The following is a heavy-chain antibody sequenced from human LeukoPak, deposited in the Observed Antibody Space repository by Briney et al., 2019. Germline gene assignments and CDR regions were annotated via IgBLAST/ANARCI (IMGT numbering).Heavy chain of an antibody. D-gene: IGHD1-7*01. Sequence: SETLSLTCAVDGGSFSGYYWSWIRQPPGKGLEWIGEINHSGSTNYNPSLKSRVTISVDTSKNQFSLKLSSVTAADTAVYYCARHFRYNWNYAGNWFDPWGQGTLVTVSS. CDR2: INHSGST. CDR1: GGSFSGYY. V-gene: IGHV4-34*01. J-gene: IGHJ5*02. CDR3: ARHFRYNWNYAGNWFDP.